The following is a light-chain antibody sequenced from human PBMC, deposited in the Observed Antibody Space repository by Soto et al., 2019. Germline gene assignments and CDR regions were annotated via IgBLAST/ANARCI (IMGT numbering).Light chain of an antibody. CDR3: GSYTSRSTLV. CDR1: SSDIGRYDY. Sequence: QSVLTQPASVSGSPGQSITISCTGTSSDIGRYDYVSWYQQFPGKAPKLMIYRVINRPSGVSDRFSGSKSGNSASLSISGLQPEDEASYFCGSYTSRSTLVFGTGTKLTVL. V-gene: IGLV2-14*03. CDR2: RVI. J-gene: IGLJ1*01.